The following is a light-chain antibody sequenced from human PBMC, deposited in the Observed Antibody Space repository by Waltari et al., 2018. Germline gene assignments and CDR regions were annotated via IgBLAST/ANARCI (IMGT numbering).Light chain of an antibody. CDR2: GAS. J-gene: IGKJ1*01. Sequence: MVFTQSPGTLSLSPGERATLSCRASQSVSRSLAWYQQKPGQSPKLLIYGASTRATGIPDRFTGSGSGTDFSLTISSLEPEDFAIYFCQHYVRLPATFGQGTKVEIK. CDR1: QSVSRS. CDR3: QHYVRLPAT. V-gene: IGKV3-20*01.